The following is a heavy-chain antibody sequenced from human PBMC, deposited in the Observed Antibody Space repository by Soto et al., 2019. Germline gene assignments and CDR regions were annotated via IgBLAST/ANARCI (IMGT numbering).Heavy chain of an antibody. Sequence: PSETLSLTCAVYGGSFSGYYWSWIRQPPGKGLEWIGEINHSGSTNYNPSIMCRVTISVDTSKNQFSLKLSSVTAADTAVYYCARAPPKYYDFWSGYYGLDYWGQGT. CDR1: GGSFSGYY. CDR2: INHSGST. D-gene: IGHD3-3*01. J-gene: IGHJ4*02. CDR3: ARAPPKYYDFWSGYYGLDY. V-gene: IGHV4-34*01.